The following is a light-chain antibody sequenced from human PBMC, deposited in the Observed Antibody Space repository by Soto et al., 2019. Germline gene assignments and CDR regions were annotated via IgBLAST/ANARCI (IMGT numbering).Light chain of an antibody. J-gene: IGLJ2*01. V-gene: IGLV1-47*02. Sequence: QSVLTQQPSASGTPGQRVTISCSGSSSNIGSNSVYWYKQLPGTAPKLLIYTNNQRPSGVPDRFSGSKSGTSASLAISGLRSEDEAHYYCATWDDSLSGVVFGGGTKVTVL. CDR1: SSNIGSNS. CDR2: TNN. CDR3: ATWDDSLSGVV.